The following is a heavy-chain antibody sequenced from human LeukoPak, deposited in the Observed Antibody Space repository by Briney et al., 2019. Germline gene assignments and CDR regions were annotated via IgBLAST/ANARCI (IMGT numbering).Heavy chain of an antibody. J-gene: IGHJ4*02. D-gene: IGHD3-22*01. V-gene: IGHV1-69*06. CDR3: ARDDYYDSSGYYSSPLDY. CDR2: IIPIFGTA. CDR1: GGTFSSYA. Sequence: ASVKVSCKASGGTFSSYAISWVRQAPGQGLEWMGGIIPIFGTANYAQKFQGRVTITADKSTSTAYMELSSLRSEDTAVYYCARDDYYDSSGYYSSPLDYWGQGTLVTVSS.